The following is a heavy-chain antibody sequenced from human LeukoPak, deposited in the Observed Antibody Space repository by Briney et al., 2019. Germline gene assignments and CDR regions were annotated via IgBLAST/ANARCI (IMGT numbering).Heavy chain of an antibody. V-gene: IGHV3-7*01. J-gene: IGHJ6*02. D-gene: IGHD5-12*01. CDR3: GRDKKWLQYYYGVDV. Sequence: PGGSLRLSCAASGFTFSNAWMNWVRQAPGKGLEWVANMNLDGSEKYYVDSVKGRFTISRDNAKNSLYLQMHSLRAEDTAVYYCGRDKKWLQYYYGVDVWGQGTTVIVSS. CDR2: MNLDGSEK. CDR1: GFTFSNAW.